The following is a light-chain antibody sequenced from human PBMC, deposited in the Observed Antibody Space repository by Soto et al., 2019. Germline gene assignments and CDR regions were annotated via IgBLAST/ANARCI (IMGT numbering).Light chain of an antibody. CDR3: SSFTTSYFYV. J-gene: IGLJ1*01. Sequence: QSALAQPAPVSGFPGQSITISCTGSGSDIGAYNYVSCYQQHPGKAPKLLTHGVTRRPSGVSSRFSASKSAYTASLTISGLQAEDEATYFCSSFTTSYFYVFGPGTKVTV. CDR1: GSDIGAYNY. V-gene: IGLV2-14*01. CDR2: GVT.